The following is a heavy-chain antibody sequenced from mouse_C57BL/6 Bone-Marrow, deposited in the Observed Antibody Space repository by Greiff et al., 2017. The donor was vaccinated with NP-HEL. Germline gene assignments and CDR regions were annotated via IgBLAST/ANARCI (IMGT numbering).Heavy chain of an antibody. CDR3: TGGTTVVVDY. D-gene: IGHD1-1*01. V-gene: IGHV6-3*01. J-gene: IGHJ2*01. Sequence: EVQGVESGGGLVQPGGSMKLSCVASGFTFSNYWMNWVRQSPEKGLEWVAQIRLKSDNYATHYAESVKGRFTISRDDSKSSVYLQMNNLRAEDTGIYYCTGGTTVVVDYWGQGTTLTVSS. CDR2: IRLKSDNYAT. CDR1: GFTFSNYW.